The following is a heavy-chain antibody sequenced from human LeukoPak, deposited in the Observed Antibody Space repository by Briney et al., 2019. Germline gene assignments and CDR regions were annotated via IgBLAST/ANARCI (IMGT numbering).Heavy chain of an antibody. CDR3: ARGVHRRYFDY. Sequence: SETLSLTCSVSGGSIRSTNYYWGWIRQPPGKGLEWIGSIYYTGSTYYNPSLKSRVAISVDTSKNQFSLNLNSVTAADTAVYYCARGVHRRYFDYWGQGTLVTVSS. CDR2: IYYTGST. CDR1: GGSIRSTNYY. V-gene: IGHV4-39*02. J-gene: IGHJ4*02.